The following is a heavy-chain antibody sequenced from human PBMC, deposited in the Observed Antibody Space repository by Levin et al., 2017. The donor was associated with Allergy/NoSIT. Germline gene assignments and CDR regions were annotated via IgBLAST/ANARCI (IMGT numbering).Heavy chain of an antibody. J-gene: IGHJ6*02. CDR2: INPNSGGT. Sequence: ASVKVSCKASGYTFTDYYMHWVRQAPGQGLEWMGWINPNSGGTNSAQKFQGRVTMTRDTSIGTAYMELSRLRSDDTAVYYCARSWLFGPYYYGMDVWGQGTTVTVSS. CDR3: ARSWLFGPYYYGMDV. V-gene: IGHV1-2*02. D-gene: IGHD3-16*01. CDR1: GYTFTDYY.